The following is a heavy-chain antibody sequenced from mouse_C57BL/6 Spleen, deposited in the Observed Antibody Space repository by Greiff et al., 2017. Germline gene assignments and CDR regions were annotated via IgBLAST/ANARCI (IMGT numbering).Heavy chain of an antibody. Sequence: VQLQHSGPELVKPGASVKISCKASGYAFSSSWMNWVKQRPGKGLEWIGRIYPGDGDTNYNGKFKGKATLTADKSSSTAYMQLSSLTSEDSAVYFCASIYYDYDGGFYAMDYWGQGTSVTVSS. CDR3: ASIYYDYDGGFYAMDY. CDR2: IYPGDGDT. J-gene: IGHJ4*01. CDR1: GYAFSSSW. V-gene: IGHV1-82*01. D-gene: IGHD2-4*01.